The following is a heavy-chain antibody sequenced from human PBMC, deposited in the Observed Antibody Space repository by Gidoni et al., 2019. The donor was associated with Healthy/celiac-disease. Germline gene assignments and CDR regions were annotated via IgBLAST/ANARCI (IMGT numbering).Heavy chain of an antibody. J-gene: IGHJ4*02. D-gene: IGHD4-17*01. CDR2: INAGNGNT. CDR1: GYTFTSYA. Sequence: QVQLVQSGAEVKKPGASVKVSCKASGYTFTSYAMHWVRQAPGQRLEWMGWINAGNGNTKYSQKFQGRVTITRDTSASTAYMELSSLRSEDTAVYYCAREKGTVTASFDYWGQGTLVTVSS. V-gene: IGHV1-3*01. CDR3: AREKGTVTASFDY.